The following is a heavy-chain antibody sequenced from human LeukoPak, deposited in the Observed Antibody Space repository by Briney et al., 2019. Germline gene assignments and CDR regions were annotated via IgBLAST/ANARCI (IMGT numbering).Heavy chain of an antibody. V-gene: IGHV1-69*13. D-gene: IGHD3-9*01. CDR1: GGTFSSYA. CDR3: ARTPERVRYFDWYYFDY. CDR2: IIPIFGTA. J-gene: IGHJ4*02. Sequence: SVKVSCKASGGTFSSYAISWVRQAPGQGLEWMGGIIPIFGTANYAQKFQGRVTITADESTSTAYMELSSLRSEDTAVYYCARTPERVRYFDWYYFDYWGQGTLVTVSS.